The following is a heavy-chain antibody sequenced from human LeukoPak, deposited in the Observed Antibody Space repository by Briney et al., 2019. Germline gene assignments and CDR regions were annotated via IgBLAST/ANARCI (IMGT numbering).Heavy chain of an antibody. D-gene: IGHD3-3*01. CDR1: GYTFTSNG. Sequence: ASVKVSCKASGYTFTSNGISWVRQAPGQGLEWMGWISTNNGDTKYGKKFQGRVIMTTDTSTSTTYMEVRSLRSDDTAVYYCARVHLGEWLAYGDYWGQGTLVTVSS. J-gene: IGHJ4*02. CDR3: ARVHLGEWLAYGDY. CDR2: ISTNNGDT. V-gene: IGHV1-18*01.